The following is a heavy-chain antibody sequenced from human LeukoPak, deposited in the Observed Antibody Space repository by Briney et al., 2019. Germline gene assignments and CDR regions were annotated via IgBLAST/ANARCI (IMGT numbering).Heavy chain of an antibody. CDR2: IKQDGSEK. J-gene: IGHJ6*02. CDR3: ARAKRRDISHLWGGGFYYYYGMDV. D-gene: IGHD2-15*01. CDR1: GFTFSSYW. V-gene: IGHV3-7*01. Sequence: GGSLRLSCAASGFTFSSYWMRWVRQAPGKGLEWVANIKQDGSEKYYVDSVKGRFTISRDNSKNTLYLQMNSLRAEDTAVYYCARAKRRDISHLWGGGFYYYYGMDVWGQGTTVTVSS.